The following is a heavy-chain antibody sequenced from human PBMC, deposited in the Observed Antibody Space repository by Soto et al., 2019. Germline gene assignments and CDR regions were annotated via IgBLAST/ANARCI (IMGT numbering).Heavy chain of an antibody. CDR2: ISAYNGNT. D-gene: IGHD3-9*01. CDR1: GYTFTSYG. J-gene: IGHJ5*02. V-gene: IGHV1-18*01. Sequence: ASVKVSCKASGYTFTSYGISWVRQAPGQGLEWMGWISAYNGNTNYAQKLQGRVTMTTDTSTSTAYMELRSLRSDDTAVYYCARDDVDILTGYSKRYNWFDPWGQGTLVTVS. CDR3: ARDDVDILTGYSKRYNWFDP.